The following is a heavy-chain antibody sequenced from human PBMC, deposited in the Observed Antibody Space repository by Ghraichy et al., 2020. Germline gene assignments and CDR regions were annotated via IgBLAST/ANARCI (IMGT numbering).Heavy chain of an antibody. CDR1: GFSLSTSGEG. CDR2: IYWDDDK. D-gene: IGHD3-10*01. CDR3: ARRWRLGVGFVD. Sequence: SGPTLVKPTQTLTLTCTFSGFSLSTSGEGVGWIRQPPGKALEWLALIYWDDDKRYSPSLKRRLTIIKDTSKNQVVLTMTNMDPVDTATYYCARRWRLGVGFVDWGQGTLVNVSS. J-gene: IGHJ4*02. V-gene: IGHV2-5*02.